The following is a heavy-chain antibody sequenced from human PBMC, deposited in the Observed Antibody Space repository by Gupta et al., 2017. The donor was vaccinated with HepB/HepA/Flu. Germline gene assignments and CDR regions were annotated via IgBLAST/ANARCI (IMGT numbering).Heavy chain of an antibody. Sequence: QVQLQEAGPGLVKPSETLSLTCTVSGGSISNDYWNCIRQPAGKGLGCIGRIYTNGNPNYHPSLKSRVTRSVDTSKNQFSLKLSSVTAADTAVYYCTRDPTGYSPDYFDYWGQGTLVTVSS. CDR3: TRDPTGYSPDYFDY. CDR1: GGSISNDY. CDR2: IYTNGNP. J-gene: IGHJ4*02. D-gene: IGHD1-26*01. V-gene: IGHV4-4*07.